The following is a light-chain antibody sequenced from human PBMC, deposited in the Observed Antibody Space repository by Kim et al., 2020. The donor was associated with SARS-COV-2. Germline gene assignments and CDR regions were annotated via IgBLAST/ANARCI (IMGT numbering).Light chain of an antibody. J-gene: IGLJ3*02. CDR2: AKD. V-gene: IGLV3-19*01. CDR1: SLRIYY. Sequence: ALGQTVRNTCQGDSLRIYYASWYQQKPGQAPVLVINAKDNRPSGIPDRFSGSTSGNTASLTITGAQAEDEADYYCKSRDSSGNHLVFGGGTQLTVL. CDR3: KSRDSSGNHLV.